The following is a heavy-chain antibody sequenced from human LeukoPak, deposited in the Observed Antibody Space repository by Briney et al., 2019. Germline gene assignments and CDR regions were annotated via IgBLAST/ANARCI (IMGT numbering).Heavy chain of an antibody. CDR3: ARDHHRRLYDSQARDTFDI. J-gene: IGHJ3*02. CDR2: ISGSGGST. V-gene: IGHV3-23*01. CDR1: GFTFSSYG. Sequence: PGGSLRLSCAASGFTFSSYGMIWVRQAPGKGLEWVSGISGSGGSTYLADSVKGRFTISRDNSKNTLYLQMNSLRAEDTAVYYCARDHHRRLYDSQARDTFDIWGQGTLVTVSS. D-gene: IGHD3-22*01.